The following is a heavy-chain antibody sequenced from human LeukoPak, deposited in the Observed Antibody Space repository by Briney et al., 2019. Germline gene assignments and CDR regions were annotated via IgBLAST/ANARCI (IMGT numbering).Heavy chain of an antibody. CDR3: TTEGPFDSSGYSVSHY. V-gene: IGHV3-15*01. CDR1: GFTFSNAW. CDR2: IKSKTDGGTT. Sequence: GGSLRLSCAASGFTFSNAWMSWVRQAPGKGLEWVGRIKSKTDGGTTDYAAPVKGRFTISRDDSKNTLYLQMNSLKTEDTAVYYCTTEGPFDSSGYSVSHYWGQGTLVTVSS. D-gene: IGHD3-22*01. J-gene: IGHJ4*02.